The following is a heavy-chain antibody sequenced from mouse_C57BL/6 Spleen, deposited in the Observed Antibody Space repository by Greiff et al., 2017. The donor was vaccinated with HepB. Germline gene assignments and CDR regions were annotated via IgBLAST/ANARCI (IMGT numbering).Heavy chain of an antibody. J-gene: IGHJ1*03. Sequence: VKLQESGAELVRPGTSVKVSCKASGYAFTNYLIEWVKQRPGQGLEWIGVINPGSGGTNYNEKFKGKATLTADKSSSTAYMQLSSLTSEDSAVYFCARDAYWYFDVWGTGTTVTVSS. CDR1: GYAFTNYL. CDR3: ARDAYWYFDV. V-gene: IGHV1-54*01. CDR2: INPGSGGT.